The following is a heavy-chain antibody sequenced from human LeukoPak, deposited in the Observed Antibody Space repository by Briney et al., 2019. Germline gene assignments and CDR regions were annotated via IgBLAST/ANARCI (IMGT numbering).Heavy chain of an antibody. Sequence: GRSLRLSCAASGFTFNTYTMHWVRQTPDKGLEWVAVISYDGGLQFYGDSVKGRFIISRDNSKNILYLQMNSLGPEDTAVYYCARDPTVSVPDYFDYWGQGILVTVSS. V-gene: IGHV3-30-3*01. CDR1: GFTFNTYT. D-gene: IGHD5/OR15-5a*01. CDR3: ARDPTVSVPDYFDY. J-gene: IGHJ4*02. CDR2: ISYDGGLQ.